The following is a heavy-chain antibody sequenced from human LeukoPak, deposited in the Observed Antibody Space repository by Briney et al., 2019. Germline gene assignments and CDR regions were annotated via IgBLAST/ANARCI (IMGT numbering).Heavy chain of an antibody. Sequence: PGGSLRLSCAASGFTFSSYAMSWVRQAPGKGLEWVSAISGSGGSTYYADSVKGRFTISRDNSKNTLYVQMNSLRAEDTAVYYCAKVPSSWDYYYYYMDVWGKGTTVTVSS. J-gene: IGHJ6*03. V-gene: IGHV3-23*01. CDR2: ISGSGGST. D-gene: IGHD6-13*01. CDR3: AKVPSSWDYYYYYMDV. CDR1: GFTFSSYA.